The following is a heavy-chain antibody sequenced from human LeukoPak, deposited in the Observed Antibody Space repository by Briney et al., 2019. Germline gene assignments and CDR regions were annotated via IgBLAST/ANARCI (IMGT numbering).Heavy chain of an antibody. Sequence: TGGSLRLSCAGSGFTFSSYEMSWVRQAPGKGLEWVSCISRSGSTIYYADSVKGRFTISRDNAKNSLYLQMKSLRAEDTAVYYCARELVVVVNYYHYYVMDAWGQGTTVTVSS. V-gene: IGHV3-48*03. D-gene: IGHD3-22*01. CDR3: ARELVVVVNYYHYYVMDA. J-gene: IGHJ6*02. CDR1: GFTFSSYE. CDR2: ISRSGSTI.